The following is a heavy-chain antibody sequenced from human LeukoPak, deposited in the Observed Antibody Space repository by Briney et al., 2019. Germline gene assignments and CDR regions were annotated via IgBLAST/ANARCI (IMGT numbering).Heavy chain of an antibody. V-gene: IGHV4-4*07. D-gene: IGHD1-20*01. CDR3: ARDSGVTGTGGLFDY. Sequence: PSETLSLTCTVSGGSISGHYWSWIRQPAGKGLEWIGRIHTSDSTNYSPSLKSRVIMSADTSKNQFSLNLSSMTAADTAVYYCARDSGVTGTGGLFDYWGQGTLVTVSS. CDR1: GGSISGHY. CDR2: IHTSDST. J-gene: IGHJ4*02.